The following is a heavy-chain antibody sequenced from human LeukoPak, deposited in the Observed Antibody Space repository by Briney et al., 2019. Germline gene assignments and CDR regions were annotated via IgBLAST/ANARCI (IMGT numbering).Heavy chain of an antibody. Sequence: GGPLRLSCAASGFTFSSYAMSWVRQAPGKGLEWVSAISGSGGSTYYADSVKGRFTISRDNSKNTLYLQMNSLRAEDTAVYYCAKTCYDFWSGYFITNYWGQGTLVTVSS. J-gene: IGHJ4*02. CDR3: AKTCYDFWSGYFITNY. D-gene: IGHD3-3*01. CDR1: GFTFSSYA. CDR2: ISGSGGST. V-gene: IGHV3-23*01.